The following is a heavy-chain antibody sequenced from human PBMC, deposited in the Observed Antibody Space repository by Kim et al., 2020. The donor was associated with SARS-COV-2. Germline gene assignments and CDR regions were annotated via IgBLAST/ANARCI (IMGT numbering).Heavy chain of an antibody. D-gene: IGHD6-6*01. CDR1: GGSFSGYY. CDR2: INHSGST. CDR3: ARGFGAARGRFFDY. V-gene: IGHV4-34*01. Sequence: SETLSLTCAVYGGSFSGYYWSWIRQPPGKGLEWIGEINHSGSTNYNPSLKSRVTISVDTSKNQFSLKLSSVTAADTAVYYCARGFGAARGRFFDYWGQGTLVNVSS. J-gene: IGHJ4*01.